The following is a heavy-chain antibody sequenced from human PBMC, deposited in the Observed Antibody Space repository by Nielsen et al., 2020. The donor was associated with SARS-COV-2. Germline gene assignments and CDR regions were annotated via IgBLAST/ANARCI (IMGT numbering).Heavy chain of an antibody. D-gene: IGHD2-8*02. V-gene: IGHV3-11*03. CDR1: GFTFSDSF. CDR3: ARSGHCNGGICYFTEYFQD. J-gene: IGHJ1*01. CDR2: INGSGSYT. Sequence: GESLKISCTASGFTFSDSFMSWIRQAPGKGLEWVSYINGSGSYTNYADSLKGRFTISRDNAKNSLYLQMDSLRAEDTAFYYCARSGHCNGGICYFTEYFQDWGQGTLVTVSS.